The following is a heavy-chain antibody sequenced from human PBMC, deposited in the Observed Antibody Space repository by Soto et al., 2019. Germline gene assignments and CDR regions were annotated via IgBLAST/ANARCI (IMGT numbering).Heavy chain of an antibody. Sequence: QVQLVESGGGVVQPGRSLRLSCAASGFTFSSYAMHWVRQAPGKGLEWVAVISYDGSNKYYADSVKGRFTISRDNYKNTLYLQMNSLRAEDTAVYYCARAYSSSWSDYYYYGMDVWGQGTTVTVSS. CDR1: GFTFSSYA. D-gene: IGHD6-13*01. V-gene: IGHV3-30-3*01. CDR3: ARAYSSSWSDYYYYGMDV. J-gene: IGHJ6*02. CDR2: ISYDGSNK.